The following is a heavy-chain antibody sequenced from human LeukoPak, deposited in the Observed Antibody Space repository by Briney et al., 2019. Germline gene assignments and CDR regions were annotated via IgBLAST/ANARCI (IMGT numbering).Heavy chain of an antibody. J-gene: IGHJ4*02. CDR2: IIPIFGTT. V-gene: IGHV1-69*06. Sequence: ASVKVSCKASGGTFSSYAISWVRQAPGQGLEWMGGIIPIFGTTNYAQKFQGRVTVKADKSTSTAYMELRSLRSDDTAVYYCARTPLGYGSGSYFDYWGQGTLVTVSS. CDR3: ARTPLGYGSGSYFDY. D-gene: IGHD3-10*01. CDR1: GGTFSSYA.